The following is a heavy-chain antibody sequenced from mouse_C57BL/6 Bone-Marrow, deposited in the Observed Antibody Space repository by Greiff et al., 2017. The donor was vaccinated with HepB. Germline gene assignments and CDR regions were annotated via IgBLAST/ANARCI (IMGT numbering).Heavy chain of an antibody. CDR2: IYPRDGST. D-gene: IGHD1-1*01. CDR3: ARQATVVATDYAMDY. J-gene: IGHJ4*01. CDR1: GYTFTDHT. Sequence: VQLQQSDAELVKPGASVKISYKVSGYTFTDHTIHWMKQRPEQGLEWIGYIYPRDGSTKYNEKFKGKATLTADKSSSTAYMQLNSLTSEDSAVYFCARQATVVATDYAMDYWGQGTSVTVSS. V-gene: IGHV1-78*01.